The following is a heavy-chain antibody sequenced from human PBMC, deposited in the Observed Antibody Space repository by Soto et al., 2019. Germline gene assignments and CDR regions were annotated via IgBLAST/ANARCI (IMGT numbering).Heavy chain of an antibody. CDR2: IYYSGST. CDR3: ARRWYSSNWYLSIPNNWFDP. CDR1: GGSISSGDYY. J-gene: IGHJ5*02. Sequence: TLSLTCTVSGGSISSGDYYWSWIRQPPGKGLEWIGYIYYSGSTYYNPSLKSRVTISVDTSKNQFSLKLSSVTAADTAVYYCARRWYSSNWYLSIPNNWFDPWGQGTLVTVSS. V-gene: IGHV4-30-4*01. D-gene: IGHD6-13*01.